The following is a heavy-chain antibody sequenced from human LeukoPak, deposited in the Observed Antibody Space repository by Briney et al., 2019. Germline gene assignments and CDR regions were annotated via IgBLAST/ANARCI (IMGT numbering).Heavy chain of an antibody. D-gene: IGHD1-26*01. CDR1: GFTFSSYA. Sequence: GGSLRLSCAASGFTFSSYAMHWVRQAPGKGLEWVAVISYDGSNKYYADSVKGRFTISRDNSKNTLYLQMNSLRAEDTAVYYCAKVVGATRHTSTRQFDYWGQGTLVTVSS. J-gene: IGHJ4*02. CDR3: AKVVGATRHTSTRQFDY. V-gene: IGHV3-30-3*01. CDR2: ISYDGSNK.